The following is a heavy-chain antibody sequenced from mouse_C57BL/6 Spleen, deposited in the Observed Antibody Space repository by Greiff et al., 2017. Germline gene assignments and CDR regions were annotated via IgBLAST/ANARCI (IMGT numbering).Heavy chain of an antibody. CDR1: GYTFTSYW. Sequence: QVQLQQPGAELVKPGASVKLSCKASGYTFTSYWMHWVKQRPGRGLEWIGRIDPNSGGTKYNEKFKSKATLTVDKPSSTAYMQLSSLTSEVSAVYSCARSGIYYDYSYAMDYWGQGTSVTVSS. D-gene: IGHD2-4*01. J-gene: IGHJ4*01. CDR3: ARSGIYYDYSYAMDY. V-gene: IGHV1-72*01. CDR2: IDPNSGGT.